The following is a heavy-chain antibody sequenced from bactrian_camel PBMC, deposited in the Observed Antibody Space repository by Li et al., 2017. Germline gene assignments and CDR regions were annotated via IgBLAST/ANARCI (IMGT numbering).Heavy chain of an antibody. J-gene: IGHJ4*01. Sequence: VQLVESGGGSVQAGGSLRLSCVASGYNPSTYCMGWFRQVPGKEREGVAAIDAGGGNTYYAASVKGRFTISQDNPKSTVYLQMNSLKPEDTAVYHCAATYYSTYDDHEYKYWGQGTQVTVS. CDR2: IDAGGGNT. V-gene: IGHV3S31*01. D-gene: IGHD4*01. CDR3: AATYYSTYDDHEYKY. CDR1: GYNPSTYC.